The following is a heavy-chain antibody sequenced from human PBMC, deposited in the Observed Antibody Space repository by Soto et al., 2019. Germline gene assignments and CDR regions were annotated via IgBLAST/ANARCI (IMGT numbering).Heavy chain of an antibody. V-gene: IGHV3-7*01. Sequence: EVQLVESGGGLVQPGGSLRLSCAASKFTFSSYWMNWVRQAPGKGLEWVANIKQDGSEKYYVDSVKGRFTISRDNAKNALYLQMNSRRAEDTAVYYCAGGGGWVIDSWGQGALVTVSS. CDR1: KFTFSSYW. D-gene: IGHD3-16*01. CDR3: AGGGGWVIDS. CDR2: IKQDGSEK. J-gene: IGHJ4*02.